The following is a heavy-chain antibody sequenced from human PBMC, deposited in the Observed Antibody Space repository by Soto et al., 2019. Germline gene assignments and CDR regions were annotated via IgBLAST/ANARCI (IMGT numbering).Heavy chain of an antibody. CDR2: IYGGGTT. V-gene: IGHV3-53*01. CDR3: ARPWYSSSWPLFDY. Sequence: GGSLRLSCAASGFAVSIKYMTWVRQAPGKGLEWVSVIYGGGTTYYADSVKGRFTISRDTSKNTLYLQMNSLRAEDTAVYYCARPWYSSSWPLFDYWGQGTLVTVSS. D-gene: IGHD6-13*01. J-gene: IGHJ4*02. CDR1: GFAVSIKY.